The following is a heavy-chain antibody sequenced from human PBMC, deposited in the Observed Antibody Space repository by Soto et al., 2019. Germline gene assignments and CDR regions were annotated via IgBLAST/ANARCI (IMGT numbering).Heavy chain of an antibody. V-gene: IGHV3-23*01. J-gene: IGHJ4*02. CDR1: GFTFSSYA. CDR2: ISGSGGST. Sequence: LRLSCAASGFTFSSYAMSWVRQAPGKGLEWVSAISGSGGSTYYADSVKGRFTISRDNSKNTLYLQMNSLRAEDTAVYYCAKGLRFLEWFPSPPFDYWGQGTMVAVSS. D-gene: IGHD3-3*01. CDR3: AKGLRFLEWFPSPPFDY.